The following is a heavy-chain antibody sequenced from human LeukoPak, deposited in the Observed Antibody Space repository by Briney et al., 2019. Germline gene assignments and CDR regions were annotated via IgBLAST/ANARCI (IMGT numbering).Heavy chain of an antibody. D-gene: IGHD6-19*01. CDR1: GGSFSGYY. V-gene: IGHV4-34*01. CDR2: INHSGST. Sequence: SETLSLTCAVYGGSFSGYYWSWIRQPPGKGLEWIGEINHSGSTNYNPSLKSRVTISVDTSKNQFSLKLSSVTAADTAVYYCARSRAYSSGSGSRFDPWGQGTLVTVSS. J-gene: IGHJ5*02. CDR3: ARSRAYSSGSGSRFDP.